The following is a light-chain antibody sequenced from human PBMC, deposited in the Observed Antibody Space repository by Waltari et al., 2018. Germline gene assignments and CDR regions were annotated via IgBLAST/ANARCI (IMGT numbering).Light chain of an antibody. Sequence: DIVMTQSPATLSVSLGESVTLSCRASQSISSHFAWYTSNLAWYQQKPGQPPRPLISGASSRATGVPARFSGSGSGTEFTLTISALQSEDCAVYYCQHYHNWPRTFGQGTRVELK. CDR2: GAS. CDR3: QHYHNWPRT. CDR1: QSISSHFAWYTSN. J-gene: IGKJ1*01. V-gene: IGKV3D-15*01.